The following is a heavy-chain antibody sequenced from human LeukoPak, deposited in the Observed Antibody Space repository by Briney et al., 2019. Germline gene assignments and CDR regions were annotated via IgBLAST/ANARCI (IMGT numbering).Heavy chain of an antibody. CDR2: INHSGST. Sequence: PSETLSLTCAVYGGSFSGYYWSRIRQPPGKGLEWIGEINHSGSTNYNPSLKSRVTISVDTSKNQFSLKLSSVTAADTAVYYCASRGGGYDPRVQNDYWGQGTLVTVSS. CDR3: ASRGGGYDPRVQNDY. D-gene: IGHD5-12*01. J-gene: IGHJ4*02. CDR1: GGSFSGYY. V-gene: IGHV4-34*01.